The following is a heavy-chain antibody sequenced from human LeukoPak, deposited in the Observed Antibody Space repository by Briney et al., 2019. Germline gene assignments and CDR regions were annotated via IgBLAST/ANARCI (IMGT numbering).Heavy chain of an antibody. CDR3: AKESGEDSGYYYVGAFDI. CDR2: ISGSGGST. CDR1: GFTFSSYA. Sequence: GGSLRLSCAASGFTFSSYAMSWVRQAPGKGLEWVSAISGSGGSTYYADSVKGRFTISRDNSKNTLCLQMNSLRAEDTAVYYCAKESGEDSGYYYVGAFDIWGQGTMVTVSS. D-gene: IGHD3-22*01. V-gene: IGHV3-23*01. J-gene: IGHJ3*02.